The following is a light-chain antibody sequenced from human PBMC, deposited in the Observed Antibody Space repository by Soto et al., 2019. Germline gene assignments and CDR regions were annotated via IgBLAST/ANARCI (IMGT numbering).Light chain of an antibody. CDR2: DAS. Sequence: EIVMTQSPATLSVSPGERATLSCRASQSVNSNLAWYRQKPGQAPRLLISDASTRATVVPARFSGSGSGTEFTLTISSMQSEDSGFYYCQQYNFWPPLTFGGWTKVEIK. CDR3: QQYNFWPPLT. V-gene: IGKV3-15*01. J-gene: IGKJ4*01. CDR1: QSVNSN.